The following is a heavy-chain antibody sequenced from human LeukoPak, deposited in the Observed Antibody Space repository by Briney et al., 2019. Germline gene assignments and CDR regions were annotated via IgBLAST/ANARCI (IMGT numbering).Heavy chain of an antibody. J-gene: IGHJ4*02. CDR2: ISGSGGST. Sequence: GGSLRLSCAASGFTFTSYAMSWVRQAPGEGLEWVSAISGSGGSTYYADSVKGRFTISRDNSKNTLYLQMNSLRAEDTAVHYCILTQGNYWGQGTLVTVSS. CDR1: GFTFTSYA. CDR3: ILTQGNY. D-gene: IGHD2-8*02. V-gene: IGHV3-23*01.